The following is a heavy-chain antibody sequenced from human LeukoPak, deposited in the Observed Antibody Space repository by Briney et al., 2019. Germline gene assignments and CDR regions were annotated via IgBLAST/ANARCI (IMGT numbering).Heavy chain of an antibody. D-gene: IGHD5-18*01. Sequence: GGSLRLSCAASGFTFRNHAMSWVRQAPGKGLEWVSSISASGIATYYADSVRGRFTIFRDNSEKTLFLQMNSLRVEDTAIYYCARDHFGGSSFGLYYFNSWGQGTQVIVSS. J-gene: IGHJ4*02. CDR1: GFTFRNHA. CDR2: ISASGIAT. CDR3: ARDHFGGSSFGLYYFNS. V-gene: IGHV3-23*01.